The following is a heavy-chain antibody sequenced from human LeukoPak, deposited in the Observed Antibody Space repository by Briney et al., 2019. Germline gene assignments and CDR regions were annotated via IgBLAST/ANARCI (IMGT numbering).Heavy chain of an antibody. CDR2: IWYDGSNK. V-gene: IGHV3-33*01. CDR1: GLTFSSYG. CDR3: AREGAPYSSSWYVDY. Sequence: PGRFLRLSGAPPGLTFSSYGTPWGRQGPGKGLEWVAVIWYDGSNKYYADSAKGRFTISRDNSKNTLYLQMNSLRAEDTAVYYCAREGAPYSSSWYVDYWGQGTLVTVSS. D-gene: IGHD6-13*01. J-gene: IGHJ4*02.